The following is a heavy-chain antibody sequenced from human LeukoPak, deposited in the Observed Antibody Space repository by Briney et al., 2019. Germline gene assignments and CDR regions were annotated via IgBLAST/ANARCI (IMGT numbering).Heavy chain of an antibody. Sequence: GGSLRLSCAASGFTFSDYYMSWIRQAPGEGLEWVAVIYSSGSTYYADSVQGRFSISRDNSKNTLYLQMNSLRAEDTAVYFCARVRNLNSVAGTVDYWGQGTLVTVSS. CDR1: GFTFSDYY. V-gene: IGHV3-53*01. J-gene: IGHJ4*02. D-gene: IGHD6-19*01. CDR3: ARVRNLNSVAGTVDY. CDR2: IYSSGST.